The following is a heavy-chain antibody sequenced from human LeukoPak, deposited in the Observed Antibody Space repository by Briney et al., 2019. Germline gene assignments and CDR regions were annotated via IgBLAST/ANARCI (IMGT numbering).Heavy chain of an antibody. Sequence: GGSLRLSCAASGFTFSSYSMNWVRQAPGKGLEWVSSISSSSSYIYYADSVKGRFTISRDNAKNSLYLQMNSLRAEDTAVYYCARDMGYSYGIDYWGQGTLVTVPS. CDR2: ISSSSSYI. V-gene: IGHV3-21*01. D-gene: IGHD5-18*01. CDR3: ARDMGYSYGIDY. CDR1: GFTFSSYS. J-gene: IGHJ4*02.